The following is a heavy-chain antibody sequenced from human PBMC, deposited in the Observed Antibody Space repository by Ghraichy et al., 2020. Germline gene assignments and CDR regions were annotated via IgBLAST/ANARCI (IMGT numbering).Heavy chain of an antibody. D-gene: IGHD3-22*01. V-gene: IGHV3-13*01. Sequence: LSLTCAASGFTFSVFDMHWVRQPRGKGLEWVSGIDSAGDTYYSGSVKGRFTISRENDKNSLYLQRNGLSAGDTAVYYCVRGKRNYYDKSGRFDPWGQGTQVTVSS. J-gene: IGHJ5*02. CDR1: GFTFSVFD. CDR3: VRGKRNYYDKSGRFDP. CDR2: IDSAGDT.